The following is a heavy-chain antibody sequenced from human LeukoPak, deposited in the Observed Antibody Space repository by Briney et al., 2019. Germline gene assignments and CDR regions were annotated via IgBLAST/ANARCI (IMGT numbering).Heavy chain of an antibody. CDR2: IYGSTSA. D-gene: IGHD3-10*01. Sequence: GGSLRLSCAASGFTVSGNYINWVRQAPGKGLEWVSLIYGSTSADYADSVKGRFTISRDTSMNTVYLQMNSLRAEDTAVYYCAKDQRFRALYAFDIWGQGTMVTVSS. J-gene: IGHJ3*02. V-gene: IGHV3-66*01. CDR3: AKDQRFRALYAFDI. CDR1: GFTVSGNY.